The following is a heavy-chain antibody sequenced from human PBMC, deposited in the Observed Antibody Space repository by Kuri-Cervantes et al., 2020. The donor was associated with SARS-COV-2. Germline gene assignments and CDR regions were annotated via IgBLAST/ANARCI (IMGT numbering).Heavy chain of an antibody. J-gene: IGHJ6*01. CDR1: GGSFSGYY. Sequence: GSLRLSCAVYGGSFSGYYWSWIRQPPGKGPEWIGEINHSGSTNYNPSLKSRVTISVDTPNNQFSLRLSSVTAADTAVYYCARGGVLPDYYYYGLDVWGRGTTVTGAS. CDR3: ARGGVLPDYYYYGLDV. V-gene: IGHV4-34*01. CDR2: INHSGST.